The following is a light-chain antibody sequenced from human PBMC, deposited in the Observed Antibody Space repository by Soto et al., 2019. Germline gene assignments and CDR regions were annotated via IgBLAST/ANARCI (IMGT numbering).Light chain of an antibody. CDR2: DAS. CDR3: QQRSNWPSSIT. J-gene: IGKJ5*01. CDR1: QSVSSY. V-gene: IGKV3-11*01. Sequence: EIVLTQSPATLSLSPGERATLSCRASQSVSSYLAWYQQKPVQAPRLLIYDASNRTIGIPARFSGSGSGTDFALTISSLEPEDFAVYYCQQRSNWPSSITFGQGTRLEIK.